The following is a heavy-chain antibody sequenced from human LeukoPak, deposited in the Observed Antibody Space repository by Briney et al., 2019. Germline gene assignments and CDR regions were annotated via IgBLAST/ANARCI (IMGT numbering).Heavy chain of an antibody. D-gene: IGHD2-2*01. Sequence: PSETLSLTCTVSGGSISSYYWSWIRQPPGKGLEWIGYIYYSGSTNYNPSLKSRVTISVDTSKNQFSLKLSSVTAADTAVYYCARILPAATALDPWGQGTLVTVSS. CDR3: ARILPAATALDP. J-gene: IGHJ5*02. CDR1: GGSISSYY. V-gene: IGHV4-59*01. CDR2: IYYSGST.